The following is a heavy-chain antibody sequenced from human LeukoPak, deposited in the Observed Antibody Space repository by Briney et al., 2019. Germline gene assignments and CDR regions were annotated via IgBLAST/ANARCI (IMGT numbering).Heavy chain of an antibody. CDR3: AREGSGSWYNWFDP. CDR2: MHYSGRT. Sequence: PSETLSLTCTVSGGSISSYYWNWIRQPPGKGLEWIGYMHYSGRTNYNPSLKSRVTISVDMSKNQLSLNLTSVTAADTAVYYCAREGSGSWYNWFDPWGQGTLVSVSS. V-gene: IGHV4-59*01. J-gene: IGHJ5*02. CDR1: GGSISSYY. D-gene: IGHD2-15*01.